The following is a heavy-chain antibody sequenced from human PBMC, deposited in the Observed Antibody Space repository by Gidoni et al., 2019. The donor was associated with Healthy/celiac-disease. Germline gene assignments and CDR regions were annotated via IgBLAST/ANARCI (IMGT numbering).Heavy chain of an antibody. Sequence: QVQLVQSGAEVQKPGSSVKVSCKASGGTFSSYAISWVRQAPGQGLEWMGRIIPILGIANYAQKVQGRVTITADKSTSTAYMELSSLRSEDTAVYYCASERVEMATISVSDYWGQGTLVTVSS. D-gene: IGHD5-12*01. CDR2: IIPILGIA. CDR1: GGTFSSYA. V-gene: IGHV1-69*04. J-gene: IGHJ4*02. CDR3: ASERVEMATISVSDY.